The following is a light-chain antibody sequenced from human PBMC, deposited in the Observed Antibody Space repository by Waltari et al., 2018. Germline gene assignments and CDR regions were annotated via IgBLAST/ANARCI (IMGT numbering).Light chain of an antibody. CDR3: SSYAGSNNSL. CDR1: SSDVGGYNY. Sequence: QSALTQPPSASGSPGQSVTISCTGTSSDVGGYNYVSWYQQHPGKAPQLMIYEVNKRPSGVPDRFSGSKSGNTASLTVSGLQAEDEADYYCSSYAGSNNSLFGGGTKLTVL. J-gene: IGLJ2*01. CDR2: EVN. V-gene: IGLV2-8*01.